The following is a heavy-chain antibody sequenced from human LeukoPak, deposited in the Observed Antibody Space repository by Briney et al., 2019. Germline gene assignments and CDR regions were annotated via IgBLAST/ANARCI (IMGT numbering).Heavy chain of an antibody. J-gene: IGHJ4*02. Sequence: ASVKVSCKASGYIFTSYDINWVRQATGQGLGWMGWMNPNSGNTGYAQKFQGRVAMTRNTSISTAYMELSSLRSEDTAVYYCATTEVGYSGYDGYWGQGTLVTVSS. CDR2: MNPNSGNT. CDR1: GYIFTSYD. V-gene: IGHV1-8*01. D-gene: IGHD5-12*01. CDR3: ATTEVGYSGYDGY.